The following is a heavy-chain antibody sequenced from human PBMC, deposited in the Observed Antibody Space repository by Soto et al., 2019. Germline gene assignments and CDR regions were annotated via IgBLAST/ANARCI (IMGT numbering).Heavy chain of an antibody. D-gene: IGHD2-2*01. CDR3: AKGAPGYCSSTSCYGADYFDY. V-gene: IGHV3-30*18. Sequence: GGSLRLSCAASGFTFSSYGMHWVRQAPGKGLEWVAVISYDGSNKYYADSVKGRFTISRDNSKNTLYLQMNSLRAEDTAVYYCAKGAPGYCSSTSCYGADYFDYWGQGTLVTVSS. CDR1: GFTFSSYG. CDR2: ISYDGSNK. J-gene: IGHJ4*02.